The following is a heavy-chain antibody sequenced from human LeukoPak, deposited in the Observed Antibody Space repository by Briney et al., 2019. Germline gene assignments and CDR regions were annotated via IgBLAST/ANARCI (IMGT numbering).Heavy chain of an antibody. CDR1: GFTFSSSE. Sequence: GGSLRLSCAASGFTFSSSEMNWVRQAPGKGLEWVSYISDSGKTKYYADSVKGRFTISRDNAKNSLYLQMNSLRAEDTAVYYCARGYSGWSLDPWGQGTLVTVSS. CDR3: ARGYSGWSLDP. CDR2: ISDSGKTK. V-gene: IGHV3-48*03. D-gene: IGHD5-12*01. J-gene: IGHJ5*02.